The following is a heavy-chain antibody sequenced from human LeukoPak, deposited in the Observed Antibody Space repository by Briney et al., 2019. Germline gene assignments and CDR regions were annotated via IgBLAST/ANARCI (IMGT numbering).Heavy chain of an antibody. CDR2: IYYSGST. CDR1: GGSISSYY. J-gene: IGHJ5*02. V-gene: IGHV4-59*04. D-gene: IGHD3-22*01. Sequence: PSETLSLTCTVSGGSISSYYWSWIRQPPGKGLEWIGYIYYSGSTYYNPSLKSRVTISVDTSKNQFSLKLSSVTAADTAVYYCARQAGSSGYPTWFDPWGQGTLVTVSS. CDR3: ARQAGSSGYPTWFDP.